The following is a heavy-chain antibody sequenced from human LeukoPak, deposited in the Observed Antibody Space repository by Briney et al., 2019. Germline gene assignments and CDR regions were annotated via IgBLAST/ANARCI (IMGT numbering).Heavy chain of an antibody. CDR1: GYTFTGYY. D-gene: IGHD5-12*01. CDR2: INPNSGGT. V-gene: IGHV1-2*02. CDR3: ARGGNDPLNFYYYYYYMDV. J-gene: IGHJ6*03. Sequence: ASVKVSCKASGYTFTGYYMHWVRQAPGQGLEWMGWINPNSGGTNYAQKFQGRVTMTRDTSISTAYMELSRLRSDDTAVYYCARGGNDPLNFYYYYYYMDVWGKGTTVTVSS.